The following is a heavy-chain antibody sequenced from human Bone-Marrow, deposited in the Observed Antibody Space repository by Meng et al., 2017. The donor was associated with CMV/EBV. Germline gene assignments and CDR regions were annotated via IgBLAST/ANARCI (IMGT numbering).Heavy chain of an antibody. D-gene: IGHD3-10*01. CDR3: AKGSGYYYGSGSYLDY. CDR1: GFTFSSYA. V-gene: IGHV3-23*01. CDR2: ISGSGGST. Sequence: GESLKISCAASGFTFSSYAMSWVRQAPGKGLEWVSAISGSGGSTYYADSVKGRFTISRDNSKNTLYLQMNSLRAEDTAVYYCAKGSGYYYGSGSYLDYWGPGTLVTVYS. J-gene: IGHJ4*02.